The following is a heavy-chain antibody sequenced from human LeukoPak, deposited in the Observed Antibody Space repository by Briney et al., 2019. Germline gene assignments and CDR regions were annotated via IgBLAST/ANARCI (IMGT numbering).Heavy chain of an antibody. V-gene: IGHV1-24*01. J-gene: IGHJ4*02. CDR1: GYTFTSYG. CDR3: ATDVYYDSSGFDY. Sequence: ASVKVSCKASGYTFTSYGISWVRQAPGQGLEWMGGFDPEDGETIYAQKFQGRVTMTEGTSTDTAYMELSSLRSEDTAVYYCATDVYYDSSGFDYWGQGTLVTVSS. D-gene: IGHD3-22*01. CDR2: FDPEDGET.